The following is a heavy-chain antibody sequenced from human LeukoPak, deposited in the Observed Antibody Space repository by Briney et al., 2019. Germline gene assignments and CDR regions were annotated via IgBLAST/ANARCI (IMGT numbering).Heavy chain of an antibody. CDR3: AKDIDSSGTTPIGDY. CDR2: ISWNSGSI. J-gene: IGHJ4*02. Sequence: GGSLRLSCEVSGFTFRDFWMNWVRQAPGKGLEWVSGISWNSGSIGYADSVKGRFTISRDNAKNSLYLQMNSLRAEDTALYYCAKDIDSSGTTPIGDYWGQGTLVTVSS. CDR1: GFTFRDFW. D-gene: IGHD3-22*01. V-gene: IGHV3-9*01.